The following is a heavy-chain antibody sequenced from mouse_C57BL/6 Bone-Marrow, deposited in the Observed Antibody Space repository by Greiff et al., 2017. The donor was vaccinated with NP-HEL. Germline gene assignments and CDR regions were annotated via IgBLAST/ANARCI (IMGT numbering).Heavy chain of an antibody. V-gene: IGHV14-1*01. CDR2: IDPEDGDT. CDR1: GFNIKDYY. J-gene: IGHJ4*01. CDR3: TSIRNAMDY. Sequence: EVQLQQSGAELVWSGASVMSSCTASGFNIKDYYMHWVKQRPEQGLEWIGRIDPEDGDTEYAPKFQGKATMTADTSSNTAYLQLSSLTSEDTAVYYCTSIRNAMDYWGQGTSVTVSS.